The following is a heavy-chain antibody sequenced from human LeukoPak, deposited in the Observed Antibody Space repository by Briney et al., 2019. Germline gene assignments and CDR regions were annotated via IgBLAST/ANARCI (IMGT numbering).Heavy chain of an antibody. J-gene: IGHJ6*02. D-gene: IGHD2-2*01. CDR1: GGSFSGYY. Sequence: PSETLSLTCAVYGGSFSGYYWSWIRQPPGKGLEWIGEINHSGSTNYNPSLESRVTISVDTSKNQFSLKLSSVTAADTAVYYCARPFSRYYYYGMDVWGQGTTVTVSS. CDR3: ARPFSRYYYYGMDV. CDR2: INHSGST. V-gene: IGHV4-34*01.